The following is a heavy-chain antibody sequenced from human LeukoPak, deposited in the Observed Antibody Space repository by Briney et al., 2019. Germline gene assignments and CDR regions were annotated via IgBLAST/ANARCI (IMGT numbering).Heavy chain of an antibody. J-gene: IGHJ4*02. D-gene: IGHD5-12*01. CDR2: IWYDGSNK. CDR3: ARDYGASGYDPIIDY. CDR1: GFTFSSYG. V-gene: IGHV3-33*01. Sequence: GRSLRLSCAASGFTFSSYGMHWVRQAPGKGLEWVAVIWYDGSNKYYADSVEGRFTISRDNSKNTLYLQMNSLRAEDTAVYYCARDYGASGYDPIIDYWGQGTLVTVSS.